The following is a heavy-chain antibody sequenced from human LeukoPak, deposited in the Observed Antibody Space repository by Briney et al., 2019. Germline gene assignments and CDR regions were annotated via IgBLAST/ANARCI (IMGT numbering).Heavy chain of an antibody. CDR3: AKINNVDDF. CDR1: GFTFSIFG. CDR2: ISPDGNKE. J-gene: IGHJ4*02. Sequence: PGRSLRPSCAASGFTFSIFGIHWVRQAPGKGLEWVAAISPDGNKEYYTESVKGRFTVSRDNSNNMIYLQINSLRGEDSAVYYCAKINNVDDFWGQGTLVTVSS. D-gene: IGHD1/OR15-1a*01. V-gene: IGHV3-30*18.